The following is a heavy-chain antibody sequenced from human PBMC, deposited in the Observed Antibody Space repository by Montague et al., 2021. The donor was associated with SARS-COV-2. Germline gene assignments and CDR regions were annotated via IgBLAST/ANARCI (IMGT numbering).Heavy chain of an antibody. CDR1: GGSISSSSYY. V-gene: IGHV4-39*01. J-gene: IGHJ4*02. D-gene: IGHD3-9*01. CDR3: ARQASVRYFDWLFEPVDX. Sequence: SETLSLTCTVSGGSISSSSYYWGWIRQPPGKGLEWIGSIYYSGSTYYNPSLKSRVTISVDTSKNQFSLKLSSVTAADTAVYYCARQASVRYFDWLFEPVDXWGQGTLVTVSS. CDR2: IYYSGST.